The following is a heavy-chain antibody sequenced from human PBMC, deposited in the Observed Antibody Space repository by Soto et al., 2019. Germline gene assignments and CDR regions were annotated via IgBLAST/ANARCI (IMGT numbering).Heavy chain of an antibody. CDR3: ASPKIAFYNWFDP. Sequence: SVPLSVTCGVAGGSIISGGYCWSRNRQPPGKGLEWIGYMYHSGSTYYNPSLKSRVTISIDRSKNQFSLKLSSVTAADTAVYYCASPKIAFYNWFDPWGQGTLVTVSS. D-gene: IGHD3-3*02. CDR1: GGSIISGGYC. J-gene: IGHJ5*02. V-gene: IGHV4-30-2*01. CDR2: MYHSGST.